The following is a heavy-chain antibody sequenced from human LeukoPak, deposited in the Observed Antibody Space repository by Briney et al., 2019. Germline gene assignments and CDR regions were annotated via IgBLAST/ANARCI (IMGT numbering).Heavy chain of an antibody. CDR1: GGSFSGYH. V-gene: IGHV4-38-2*01. CDR2: IYHSGST. Sequence: SETLSLTRAVYGGSFSGYHWGWIRQPPGKGLEWIGSIYHSGSTYYNPSLKSRVTISVDTSKNQFSLKLSSVTAADTAVYYCARVVQSTDSSGFYLPEYFQHWGQGTLVTVSS. D-gene: IGHD3-22*01. CDR3: ARVVQSTDSSGFYLPEYFQH. J-gene: IGHJ1*01.